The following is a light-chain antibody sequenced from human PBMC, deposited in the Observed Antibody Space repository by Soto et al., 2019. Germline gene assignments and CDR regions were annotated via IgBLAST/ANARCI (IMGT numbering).Light chain of an antibody. CDR3: HQLNSYPLT. V-gene: IGKV1-9*01. CDR1: QGLSSN. CDR2: AAS. J-gene: IGKJ5*01. Sequence: DIQLTQSPSFLSASVGDRVTITCRASQGLSSNLAWYQQKPGKAPKLLIYAASTLQSGVPSRFSGSGSGTEFTLPISSPQPEDVATYYCHQLNSYPLTFGQGTRLEIK.